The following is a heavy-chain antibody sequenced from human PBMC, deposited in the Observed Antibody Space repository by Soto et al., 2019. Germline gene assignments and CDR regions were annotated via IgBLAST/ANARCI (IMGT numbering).Heavy chain of an antibody. CDR1: GYSFTSYD. Sequence: QVQLVQSGAAVKRPGASVKVSCKASGYSFTSYDIKWVRQAPGQGLEWMGWMNPHSGDTGFAQKFQGRLIMTRDTSTNTAYMELSSLRSEDTAVYYCARDSGVVATPLDMWGQGAQVTVSS. D-gene: IGHD2-21*01. CDR2: MNPHSGDT. CDR3: ARDSGVVATPLDM. J-gene: IGHJ4*02. V-gene: IGHV1-8*01.